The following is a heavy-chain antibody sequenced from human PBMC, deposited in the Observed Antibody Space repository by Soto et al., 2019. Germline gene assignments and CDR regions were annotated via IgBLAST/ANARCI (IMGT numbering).Heavy chain of an antibody. CDR2: IYRTGST. Sequence: SETLSLTCAVSGGSFTSNNWWTWVRRPPGQGLEWIGEIYRTGSTNYNPSLKSRVTMSLDKSENQFSLKVTSLTAADTAVYYCASRDPGTSVDYWGQGTLVTVSS. CDR1: GGSFTSNNW. CDR3: ASRDPGTSVDY. D-gene: IGHD1-7*01. V-gene: IGHV4-4*02. J-gene: IGHJ4*02.